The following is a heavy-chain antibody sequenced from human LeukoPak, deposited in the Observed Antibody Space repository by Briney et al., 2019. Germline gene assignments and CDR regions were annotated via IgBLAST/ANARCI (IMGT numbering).Heavy chain of an antibody. V-gene: IGHV1-69*13. CDR3: ARAPYDILTGYSLNWFDP. Sequence: PVASVKVSCKASGGTFSSYAISWVRQAPGQGLEWMGGIIPIFGTANYAQKFQGRVTITADESTSTAYMELSSLRSEDTAVYFCARAPYDILTGYSLNWFDPWGQGTLVTVSS. CDR1: GGTFSSYA. J-gene: IGHJ5*02. D-gene: IGHD3-9*01. CDR2: IIPIFGTA.